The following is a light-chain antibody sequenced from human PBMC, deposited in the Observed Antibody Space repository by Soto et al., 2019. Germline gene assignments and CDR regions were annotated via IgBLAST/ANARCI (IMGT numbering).Light chain of an antibody. CDR3: SSYSSSTTLVV. J-gene: IGLJ2*01. Sequence: QSALTQPASVSGSPGQSITISCTGTSNDVGTYNYVSWYQQHPGKAPKLMIYEVSHRPSGVSNRFSGSKSGNTASLTISGLQAWDEAAYYCSSYSSSTTLVVFGGGTKVPVL. V-gene: IGLV2-14*01. CDR1: SNDVGTYNY. CDR2: EVS.